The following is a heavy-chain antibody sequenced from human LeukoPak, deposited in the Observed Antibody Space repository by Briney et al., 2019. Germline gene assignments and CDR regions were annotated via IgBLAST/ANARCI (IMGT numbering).Heavy chain of an antibody. Sequence: GGSLRLSCAASGFTFSSYAMSWVRQAPGKGLEWVSAIGGSGGSTYYADSVKGRFTISRDSSKNTLHLQMNNLRAEDTAVYYCAKRGAEAGTTLAIGDYWWQGYLVGV. V-gene: IGHV3-23*01. D-gene: IGHD1-7*01. CDR3: AKRGAEAGTTLAIGDY. J-gene: IGHJ4*02. CDR2: IGGSGGST. CDR1: GFTFSSYA.